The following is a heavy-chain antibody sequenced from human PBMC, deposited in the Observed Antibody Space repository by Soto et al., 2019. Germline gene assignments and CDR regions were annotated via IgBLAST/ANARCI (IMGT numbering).Heavy chain of an antibody. J-gene: IGHJ3*02. Sequence: VQMVQSGAEVRRPGASVKISCKASGYSFTNYYIHWVRQAPGQGLEWMGTVNPSDGNTVYAQNLQGLETITRETSANTVYMDLTGLRPEEAAVYFCARDRLDCRSGYYACDICGQGTMINVYS. D-gene: IGHD3-3*01. CDR3: ARDRLDCRSGYYACDI. CDR2: VNPSDGNT. CDR1: GYSFTNYY. V-gene: IGHV1-46*04.